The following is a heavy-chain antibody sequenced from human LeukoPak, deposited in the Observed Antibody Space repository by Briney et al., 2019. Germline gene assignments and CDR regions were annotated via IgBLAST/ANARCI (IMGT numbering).Heavy chain of an antibody. V-gene: IGHV4-39*07. Sequence: SETLSLTCTVSGGSISSSSYYWGWIRQPPGKGLEWIGSIYYSGSTYYNPSLKSRVTISVDTSKNQFSLKLSSVTAADTAVYYCARDLSRRLGGVGYSFDYWGQGTLVTVSS. CDR1: GGSISSSSYY. CDR2: IYYSGST. CDR3: ARDLSRRLGGVGYSFDY. D-gene: IGHD5-18*01. J-gene: IGHJ4*02.